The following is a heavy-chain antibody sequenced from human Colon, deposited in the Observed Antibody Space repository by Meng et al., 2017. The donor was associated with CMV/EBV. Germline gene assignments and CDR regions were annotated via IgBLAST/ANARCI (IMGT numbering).Heavy chain of an antibody. CDR3: ASRPGAIFGVVIIPNFDY. J-gene: IGHJ4*02. D-gene: IGHD3-3*01. V-gene: IGHV3-23*01. Sequence: GGPLRLSCVGSGLTFTRNDMTWVRQAPGKGLEWVSGISGNSGSTYYADSVKGRFSISRDNSKNTVYLQMNSLRAEDTAVYYCASRPGAIFGVVIIPNFDYWGQGTLVTVSS. CDR2: ISGNSGST. CDR1: GLTFTRND.